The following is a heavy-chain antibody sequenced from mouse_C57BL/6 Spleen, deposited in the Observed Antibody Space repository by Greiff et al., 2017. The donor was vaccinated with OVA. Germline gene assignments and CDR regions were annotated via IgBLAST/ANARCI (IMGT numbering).Heavy chain of an antibody. D-gene: IGHD2-5*01. J-gene: IGHJ3*01. CDR1: GYTFTSYW. V-gene: IGHV1-59*01. Sequence: QVQLQQPGAELVRPGPSVKLSCKASGYTFTSYWMHWVKQRPGQGLEWIGVIDPSDSYTNYNQKFKGKATLTVDTSSSTAYMQLSSLTSEDSAVYYCANSNYDAYWGQGTLVTVSA. CDR2: IDPSDSYT. CDR3: ANSNYDAY.